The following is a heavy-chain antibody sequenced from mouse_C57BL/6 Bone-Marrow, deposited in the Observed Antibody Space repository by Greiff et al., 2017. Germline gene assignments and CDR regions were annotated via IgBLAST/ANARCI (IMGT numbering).Heavy chain of an antibody. D-gene: IGHD4-1*01. CDR2: IYPRSGNT. V-gene: IGHV1-81*01. Sequence: VNVVESGAELARPGASVKLSCKASGYTFTSYGISWVKQRTGQGLEWIGEIYPRSGNTYYNEKFKGKATLTADKSSSTAYMELRSLTSEDSAVXFCARHWGDYWGQGTTLTVSS. J-gene: IGHJ2*01. CDR3: ARHWGDY. CDR1: GYTFTSYG.